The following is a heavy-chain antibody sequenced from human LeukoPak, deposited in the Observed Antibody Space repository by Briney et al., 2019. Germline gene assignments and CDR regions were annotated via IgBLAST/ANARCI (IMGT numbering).Heavy chain of an antibody. D-gene: IGHD3-10*01. CDR2: ISSSSSYI. CDR3: ARVTMVRGVRGAFDI. V-gene: IGHV3-21*01. J-gene: IGHJ3*02. Sequence: GGSLTLSCAASGYTFRSYRMIWVRQAPGKGLEWVSSISSSSSYIYYAHSVKGRFTISRDNAKNSLYLQMNSQRAEDTAVYYCARVTMVRGVRGAFDIWGQGTMVTVSS. CDR1: GYTFRSYR.